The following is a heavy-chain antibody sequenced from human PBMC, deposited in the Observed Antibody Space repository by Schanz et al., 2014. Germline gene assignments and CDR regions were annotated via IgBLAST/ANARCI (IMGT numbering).Heavy chain of an antibody. Sequence: QVHLQQWGAGLLQPSETLSLTCGVGGVSFSFYYWSWVRQPPGKGLVWIGEVHPSGTTNYNPSLSSRVTMSVDASKNQSSLKLTSVTAADTAVYYCARGQDHAKTGDLWGRGTLVTISS. V-gene: IGHV4-34*02. CDR1: GVSFSFYY. CDR2: VHPSGTT. CDR3: ARGQDHAKTGDL. D-gene: IGHD2-2*01. J-gene: IGHJ5*02.